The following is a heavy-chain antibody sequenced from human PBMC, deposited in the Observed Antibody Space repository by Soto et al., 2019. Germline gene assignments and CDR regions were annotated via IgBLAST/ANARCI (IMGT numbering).Heavy chain of an antibody. Sequence: PGGSLRLSCAASGLTFSSYPMHWVRQAPGKGLEWVALISYDGSNKYYADSVKGRFTISRDNSKNTLYLQMNSLRAEDTAVYYCARWNVQYDTYGYFWGQGTLVTVSS. J-gene: IGHJ4*02. CDR2: ISYDGSNK. D-gene: IGHD5-18*01. V-gene: IGHV3-30-3*01. CDR3: ARWNVQYDTYGYF. CDR1: GLTFSSYP.